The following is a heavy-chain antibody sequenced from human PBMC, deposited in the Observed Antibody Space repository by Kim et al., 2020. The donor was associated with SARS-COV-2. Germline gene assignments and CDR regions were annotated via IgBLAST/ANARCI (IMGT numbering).Heavy chain of an antibody. CDR1: GGAISSSNW. D-gene: IGHD3-3*01. J-gene: IGHJ4*01. CDR3: ARSITSFGVVITFDY. V-gene: IGHV4-4*02. Sequence: SETLSLTCAVSGGAISSSNWWSWVRQPPGKGLEWIGETYHSGSTNYNRSLKSRVSISVYKSKNQFSLKLSSVTAADTGVYYCARSITSFGVVITFDYWG. CDR2: TYHSGST.